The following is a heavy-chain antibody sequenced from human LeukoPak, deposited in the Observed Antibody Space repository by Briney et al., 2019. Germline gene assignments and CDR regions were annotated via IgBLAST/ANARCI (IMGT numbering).Heavy chain of an antibody. V-gene: IGHV1-2*02. D-gene: IGHD2-2*01. J-gene: IGHJ3*02. CDR3: ARDPSFPIVVVPAAMSQSPGAFDI. CDR2: INPNSGGT. CDR1: GYTFTGYY. Sequence: GASVKVSCKASGYTFTGYYMHWVRQAPGQGLEWMGWINPNSGGTNYAQKFQGRVTMTRDTSISTAHMELSRLRSDDTAVYYCARDPSFPIVVVPAAMSQSPGAFDIWGQGTMVTVSS.